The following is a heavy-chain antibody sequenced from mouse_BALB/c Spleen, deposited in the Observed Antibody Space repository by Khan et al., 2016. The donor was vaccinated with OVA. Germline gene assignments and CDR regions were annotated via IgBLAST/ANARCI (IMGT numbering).Heavy chain of an antibody. V-gene: IGHV9-3-1*01. CDR2: INTYTGEP. D-gene: IGHD2-1*01. Sequence: QIQLVQPGPELKKPGETVKISCKASGYTLTNYGMNWVKQAPGKGLKWMGWINTYTGEPTYAEDFKGRIAFSLETSASTAYLQINNLKNEDTATYFCARSNGNYWFAYWGQGTLVTVSA. CDR1: GYTLTNYG. CDR3: ARSNGNYWFAY. J-gene: IGHJ3*01.